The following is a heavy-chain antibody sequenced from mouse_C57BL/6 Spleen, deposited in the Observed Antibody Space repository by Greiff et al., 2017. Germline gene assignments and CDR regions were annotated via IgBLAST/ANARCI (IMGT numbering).Heavy chain of an antibody. J-gene: IGHJ2*01. CDR2: IHPNSGST. CDR3: ARRESGDFDY. CDR1: GYTFTSYW. Sequence: LQPGAELVKPGASVKLSCKASGYTFTSYWMHWVKQRPGQGLEWIGMIHPNSGSTNYNEKFKSKATLTVDKSSSTAYMQLSSLTSEDSAVYYCARRESGDFDYWGQGTTLTVSS. D-gene: IGHD3-2*02. V-gene: IGHV1-64*01.